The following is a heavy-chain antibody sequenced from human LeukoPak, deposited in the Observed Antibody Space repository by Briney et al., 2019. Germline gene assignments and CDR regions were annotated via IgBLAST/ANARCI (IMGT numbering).Heavy chain of an antibody. CDR1: GFTFSSYG. CDR2: LSGRGGRT. V-gene: IGHV3-23*01. D-gene: IGHD7-27*01. CDR3: AVRTGDLPYYFDY. J-gene: IGHJ4*02. Sequence: GGTLRLSCAASGFTFSSYGMGWVRQAPGKGLQWVSALSGRGGRTYYADSVKGRSTISRDNSKNTLHLQMNSLRADDAAVYYCAVRTGDLPYYFDYGGQGTLVTVSS.